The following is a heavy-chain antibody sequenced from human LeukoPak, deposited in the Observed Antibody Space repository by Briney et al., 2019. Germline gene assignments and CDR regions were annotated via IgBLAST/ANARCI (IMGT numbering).Heavy chain of an antibody. CDR3: ARNRVRGDY. D-gene: IGHD3-16*02. V-gene: IGHV3-7*02. J-gene: IGHJ4*02. CDR2: IKEDGGEE. Sequence: PGGSLRLSCAASGFTFSNHWMTWVRQAPGKGLEWVANIKEDGGEEYYMDSVKGRFTISRDNAKNSLYLQMNSLRAEDTATYHCARNRVRGDYWGQGTLVTVSS. CDR1: GFTFSNHW.